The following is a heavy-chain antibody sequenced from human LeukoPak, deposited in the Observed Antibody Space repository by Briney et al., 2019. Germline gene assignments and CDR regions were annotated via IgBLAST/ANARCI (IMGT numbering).Heavy chain of an antibody. V-gene: IGHV4-59*01. CDR2: ISYSGST. CDR1: GGSISSYY. CDR3: ARYVWGSYPTFEDY. J-gene: IGHJ4*02. D-gene: IGHD3-16*02. Sequence: SETLSLTCTVSGGSISSYYWSWTRQPPGKGLEWIGYISYSGSTNYNPSLKSRVTISVDTSKNQFSLKLSSVTAADTAVYYCARYVWGSYPTFEDYWGQGTLVTVSS.